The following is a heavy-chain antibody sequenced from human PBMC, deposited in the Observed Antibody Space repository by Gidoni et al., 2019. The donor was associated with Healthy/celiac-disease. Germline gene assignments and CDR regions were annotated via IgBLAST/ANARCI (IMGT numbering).Heavy chain of an antibody. CDR1: GGSISSSSYY. CDR3: ARRDAKCYYGSGSCIDY. D-gene: IGHD3-10*01. V-gene: IGHV4-39*01. J-gene: IGHJ4*02. Sequence: QLQLQASGPGLVKTSETLSLTCTVSGGSISSSSYYWGWIRQPPGQGLGWIGSIYSSGSTYYNPSLKSRVTISVDTSKNQFSLQLSSVTAADTAVYYCARRDAKCYYGSGSCIDYWGQGTLVTVSS. CDR2: IYSSGST.